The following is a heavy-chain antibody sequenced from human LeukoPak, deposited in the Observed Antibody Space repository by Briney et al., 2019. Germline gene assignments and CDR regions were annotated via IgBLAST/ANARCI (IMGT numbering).Heavy chain of an antibody. J-gene: IGHJ4*02. CDR2: INSDGTST. V-gene: IGHV3-74*01. CDR3: ATVNWYGFHN. Sequence: GGSLRLSCSASGFTFNSYPVHWVRQAPGKGLVWVSHINSDGTSTTYADSVRGRFTISRDNAKNTLYLQMTSLRADDTAVYYCATVNWYGFHNWGQGTLVTVSS. CDR1: GFTFNSYP. D-gene: IGHD3-10*01.